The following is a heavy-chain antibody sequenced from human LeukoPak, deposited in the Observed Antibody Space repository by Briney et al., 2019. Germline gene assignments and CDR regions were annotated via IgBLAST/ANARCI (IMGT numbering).Heavy chain of an antibody. CDR3: AKRGVIHTYYFDY. V-gene: IGHV3-23*01. Sequence: GGSLRLSCAASGFIFSSYGMSWVRQAPGRGLEWVSAISGSGGGTYYADSLKGRFTISRDNSKNTLFLQMNSLRAEDTAVYYCAKRGVIHTYYFDYWGQGTLVTVSS. CDR2: ISGSGGGT. D-gene: IGHD3-16*02. J-gene: IGHJ4*02. CDR1: GFIFSSYG.